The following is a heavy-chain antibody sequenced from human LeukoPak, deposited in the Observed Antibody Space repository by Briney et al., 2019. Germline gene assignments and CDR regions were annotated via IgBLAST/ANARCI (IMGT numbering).Heavy chain of an antibody. CDR1: GGSISSYY. J-gene: IGHJ5*02. D-gene: IGHD3-10*01. V-gene: IGHV4-59*01. Sequence: PSETLSLTCTVPGGSISSYYWSWIRQPPGKGLEWIGYIYYSGSTNYNPSLKSRVTISVDTSKNQFSLKLSSVTAADTAVYYCARGLGKFDPWGQGTLVTVSS. CDR3: ARGLGKFDP. CDR2: IYYSGST.